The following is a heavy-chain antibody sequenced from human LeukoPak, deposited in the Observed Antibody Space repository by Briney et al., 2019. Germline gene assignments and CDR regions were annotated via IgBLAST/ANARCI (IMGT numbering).Heavy chain of an antibody. Sequence: MPSETLSPTCTVSGGSISSSTYYWGWIRQPPGKGLEWIGSIYYSGSTYYNPSLKSRVTISVDTSKNQFSLKLSSVTAADTAVYYCARLDWGSNIFDYWGQGTLVTVSS. D-gene: IGHD7-27*01. CDR1: GGSISSSTYY. J-gene: IGHJ4*02. CDR2: IYYSGST. CDR3: ARLDWGSNIFDY. V-gene: IGHV4-39*01.